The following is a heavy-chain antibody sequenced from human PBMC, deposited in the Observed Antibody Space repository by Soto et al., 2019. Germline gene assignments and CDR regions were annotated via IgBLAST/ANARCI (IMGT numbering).Heavy chain of an antibody. Sequence: SETLSLTCTVSGGSVNTDSWGWIRQPPGKELEWVGYISYSGSTNYNPSLKSRVTISRVTSKNQFSLNLVSMTAADTAVYYCARASYYSYMDVWGKGTTVTVSS. CDR3: ARASYYSYMDV. CDR2: ISYSGST. V-gene: IGHV4-59*02. J-gene: IGHJ6*03. CDR1: GGSVNTDS.